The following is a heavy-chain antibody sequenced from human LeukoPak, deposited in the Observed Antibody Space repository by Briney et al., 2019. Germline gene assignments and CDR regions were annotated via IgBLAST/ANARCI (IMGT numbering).Heavy chain of an antibody. Sequence: GGSLRLSCAASAFTFSDFYMGWIRQTPGKGLEWISYIGGSGLTIYCSDSVKGRFTISRDNAQNSLYLEMNSLRVEDTAVYYCARVHVGGFDYWGQGTLVTVSS. CDR1: AFTFSDFY. J-gene: IGHJ4*02. CDR3: ARVHVGGFDY. D-gene: IGHD1-26*01. CDR2: IGGSGLTI. V-gene: IGHV3-11*04.